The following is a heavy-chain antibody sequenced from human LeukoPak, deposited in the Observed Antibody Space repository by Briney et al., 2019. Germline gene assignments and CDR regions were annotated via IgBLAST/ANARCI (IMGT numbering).Heavy chain of an antibody. D-gene: IGHD2-15*01. J-gene: IGHJ5*02. Sequence: PGGSLRLSCAASGLTFSTSAMSWVRQAPGRGLEWVSSISGSGGSTYYADSAKGRFIISRDNSKNTLYPQMNSLRAEDTALYYCAKEPCSGGTCYQGRFDPWGQGTLVTVSS. V-gene: IGHV3-23*01. CDR1: GLTFSTSA. CDR3: AKEPCSGGTCYQGRFDP. CDR2: ISGSGGST.